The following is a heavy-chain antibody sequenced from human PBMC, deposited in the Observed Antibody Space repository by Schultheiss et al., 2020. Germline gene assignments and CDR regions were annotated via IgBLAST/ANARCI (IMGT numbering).Heavy chain of an antibody. V-gene: IGHV3-23*01. Sequence: GESLKISCAASGFTFISYAMSWVRQAPGKGLEWVSRIGSRGDFIHYTDSLKGRFTISRDDSRNTLFLQMNSLTAEDAAIYYCAKETLTISAYYSDDWGQGTLVNVSS. D-gene: IGHD3-16*01. CDR3: AKETLTISAYYSDD. CDR1: GFTFISYA. J-gene: IGHJ4*02. CDR2: IGSRGDFI.